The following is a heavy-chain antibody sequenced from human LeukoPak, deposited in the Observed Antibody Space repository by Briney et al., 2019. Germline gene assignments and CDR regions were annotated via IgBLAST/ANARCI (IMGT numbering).Heavy chain of an antibody. CDR3: ARDGVAGTGGV. CDR2: INHSGST. D-gene: IGHD6-19*01. CDR1: GGSFSGHY. Sequence: SETLSLTCAVYGGSFSGHYWSWIRQPPGKGLEWIGEINHSGSTNYNPSLKSRVTISVDTSKNQFSLKLSSVTAADTAVYYCARDGVAGTGGVWGQGTTVTVSS. J-gene: IGHJ6*02. V-gene: IGHV4-34*01.